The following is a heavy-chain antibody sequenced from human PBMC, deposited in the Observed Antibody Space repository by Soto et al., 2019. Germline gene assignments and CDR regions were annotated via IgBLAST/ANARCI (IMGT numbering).Heavy chain of an antibody. CDR3: ARDCPDDSSGCSDY. CDR2: IYISGIT. D-gene: IGHD3-22*01. CDR1: GGSISSYY. Sequence: SETLSLTCTVSGGSISSYYWSWIRQPAGKGLEWIGRIYISGITNYNPSLRSRVTMSVDTSKNQFSLKLSSVTAADTAVYYCARDCPDDSSGCSDYWGQGTLVTVSS. V-gene: IGHV4-4*07. J-gene: IGHJ4*02.